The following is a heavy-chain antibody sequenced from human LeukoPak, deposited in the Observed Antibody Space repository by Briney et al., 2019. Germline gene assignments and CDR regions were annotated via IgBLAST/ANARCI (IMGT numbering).Heavy chain of an antibody. V-gene: IGHV1-2*02. D-gene: IGHD2-15*01. J-gene: IGHJ4*02. CDR2: INPNSGGT. Sequence: GASVKVSCKASGYTFTGYYMHWVRQAPGQGLERMGWINPNSGGTNYAQKFQGRVTMTRDTSISTAYMELSRLRSDDTAVYYCARGVVVVVAAYRNSKFDYWGQGTLVTASS. CDR3: ARGVVVVVAAYRNSKFDY. CDR1: GYTFTGYY.